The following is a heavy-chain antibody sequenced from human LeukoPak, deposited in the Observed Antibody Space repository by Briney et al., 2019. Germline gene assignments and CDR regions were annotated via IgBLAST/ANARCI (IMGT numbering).Heavy chain of an antibody. CDR1: GFTFSTNW. CDR3: ARETDSSGYWVDY. D-gene: IGHD3-22*01. J-gene: IGHJ4*02. CDR2: INSDGSST. V-gene: IGHV3-74*01. Sequence: GGSLRLSCAASGFTFSTNWMHWVRQAPGKGLLWVSRINSDGSSTSYADSVKGRFTISRDNAKNTLYLQMNSLRAEDTAVYYCARETDSSGYWVDYWGQGTLVTVSS.